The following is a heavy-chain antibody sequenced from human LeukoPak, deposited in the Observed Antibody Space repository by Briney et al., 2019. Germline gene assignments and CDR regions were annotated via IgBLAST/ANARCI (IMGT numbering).Heavy chain of an antibody. Sequence: GGSLRLSCAASGFTVSGNYMSWVRQAPGKGLKWVSVIYSGGSTYYAESVKGRFTISRDSSRDTLYLQMNSVRADDTAVYYCARVSGAYSRFFDCWGQGTLVTVSS. CDR3: ARVSGAYSRFFDC. CDR1: GFTVSGNY. CDR2: IYSGGST. J-gene: IGHJ4*02. V-gene: IGHV3-66*02. D-gene: IGHD1-26*01.